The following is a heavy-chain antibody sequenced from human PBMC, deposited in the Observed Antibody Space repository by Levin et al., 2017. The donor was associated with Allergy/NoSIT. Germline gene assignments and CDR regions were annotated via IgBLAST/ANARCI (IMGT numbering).Heavy chain of an antibody. CDR3: ARTSYSGSFRVGYFDF. V-gene: IGHV3-20*04. CDR1: GFTFDDYG. D-gene: IGHD3-10*01. CDR2: INWNGATT. Sequence: PGGSLRLSCAASGFTFDDYGMTWVRQAPGKGLEWVSTINWNGATTGYADSVKGRFTISRDNAKNSLYLQMNSLRAEDTALYYCARTSYSGSFRVGYFDFWGHGTLVTVSS. J-gene: IGHJ4*01.